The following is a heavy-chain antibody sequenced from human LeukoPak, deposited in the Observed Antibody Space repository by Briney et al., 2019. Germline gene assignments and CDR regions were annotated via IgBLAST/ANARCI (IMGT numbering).Heavy chain of an antibody. CDR3: ARVMEDAFDI. V-gene: IGHV4-38-2*02. D-gene: IGHD2-8*01. Sequence: SETLSLTCTVSGGSISSYYWSWIRQPPGKGLEWIGSIYHSGSTYYNPSLKSRVTISVDTSKNQFSLKLSSVTAADTAVYYCARVMEDAFDIWGQGTMVTVSS. CDR1: GGSISSYY. CDR2: IYHSGST. J-gene: IGHJ3*02.